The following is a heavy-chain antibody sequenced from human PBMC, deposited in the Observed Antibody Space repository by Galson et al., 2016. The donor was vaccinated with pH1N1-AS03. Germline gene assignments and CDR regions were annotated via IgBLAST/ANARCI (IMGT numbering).Heavy chain of an antibody. V-gene: IGHV1-2*02. Sequence: SVKVSCKASGYTFSDYYMHWVRQAPGQELEWMGWINPSSGGTKYTQKFQGRVTMTRDTSISTAYMELSRLTSDDTAIYYCSRQPSFYDTSGLPDAFDIWGQGTMVTVSS. J-gene: IGHJ3*02. D-gene: IGHD3-22*01. CDR1: GYTFSDYY. CDR2: INPSSGGT. CDR3: SRQPSFYDTSGLPDAFDI.